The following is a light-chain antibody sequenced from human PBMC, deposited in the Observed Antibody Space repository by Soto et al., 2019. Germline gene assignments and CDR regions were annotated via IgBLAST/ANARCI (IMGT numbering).Light chain of an antibody. CDR3: PPYHNLWT. CDR2: RAS. V-gene: IGKV3-15*01. J-gene: IGKJ1*01. Sequence: EIVMTQSPATLSVSPGERATLSCTASHYIYSNVAWFQQRPGQAPRLLIYRASTRATGTPARFSGSGSGTEFTLTITSLQSADFALYYCPPYHNLWTFGQGTEVEIK. CDR1: HYIYSN.